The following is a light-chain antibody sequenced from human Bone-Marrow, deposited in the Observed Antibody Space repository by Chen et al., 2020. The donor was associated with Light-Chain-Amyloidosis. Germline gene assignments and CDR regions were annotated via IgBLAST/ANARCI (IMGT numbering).Light chain of an antibody. V-gene: IGKV3-20*01. Sequence: EIELTQSPGTLSLSPGERATLSCRASQSVGSTSLAWYQQKPGPAPRLLIYGASTRATCIPYRFRACGSGTGFTLTISRLKPEDFAVYYCQQYATSPYTFGQGTKLEIK. CDR2: GAS. CDR3: QQYATSPYT. CDR1: QSVGSTS. J-gene: IGKJ2*01.